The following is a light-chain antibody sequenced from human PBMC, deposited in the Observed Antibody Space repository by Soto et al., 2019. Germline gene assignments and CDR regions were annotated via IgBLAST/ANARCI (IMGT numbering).Light chain of an antibody. CDR3: LQLSRYPLT. Sequence: DIQLTHSPSFLAASVGDRVTITCRASQPISNYLAWYQQRQGKAPELLIYSASTLQSGVPSRFIGSGSGSWTEFSLTIRALQPEDFATYYFLQLSRYPLTFGGGTQVDI. CDR1: QPISNY. J-gene: IGKJ4*01. V-gene: IGKV1-9*01. CDR2: SAS.